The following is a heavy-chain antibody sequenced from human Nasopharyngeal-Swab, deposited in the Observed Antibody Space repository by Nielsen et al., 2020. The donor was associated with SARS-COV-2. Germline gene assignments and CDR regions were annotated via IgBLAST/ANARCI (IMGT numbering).Heavy chain of an antibody. CDR2: IIPIFGTA. V-gene: IGHV1-69*13. CDR3: ARDLTVYRYYDSSGYYYVAFDI. Sequence: SSVKVSCKASGGTFSSYAISWVRQAPGQGLDWMGGIIPIFGTANYAQKFQGRVTITADESTSTAYMELSSLRSEDTAVYYCARDLTVYRYYDSSGYYYVAFDIWGQGTMVTVSS. D-gene: IGHD3-22*01. CDR1: GGTFSSYA. J-gene: IGHJ3*02.